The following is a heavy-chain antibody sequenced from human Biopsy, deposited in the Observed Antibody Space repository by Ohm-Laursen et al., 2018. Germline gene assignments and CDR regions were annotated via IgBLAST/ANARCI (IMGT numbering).Heavy chain of an antibody. CDR1: GFTFSSYG. CDR3: AKDGGPYCGGCELDY. Sequence: SPRLSCAASGFTFSSYGMHWVRQTPGKGLESVALISYDGYNKWYADSAKGRFTISRDNSKNTLYLQMNSLRVEDTAVYYCAKDGGPYCGGCELDYWGQGTLVTVSS. CDR2: ISYDGYNK. V-gene: IGHV3-30*18. J-gene: IGHJ4*02. D-gene: IGHD2-21*01.